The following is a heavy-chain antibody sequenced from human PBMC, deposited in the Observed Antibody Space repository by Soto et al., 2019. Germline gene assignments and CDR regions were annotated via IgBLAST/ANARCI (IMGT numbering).Heavy chain of an antibody. Sequence: EVQLVESGGGLVQPGGSLRLSCAASGFTFSSYWIHWVRQGPGKGLVWVSRINTDASRTNYADSVKGRFTISRDNAKNTVYLQVNSLRDEDTALYFCVRGASGRYYMDVWGKGTTVTVS. CDR1: GFTFSSYW. CDR3: VRGASGRYYMDV. D-gene: IGHD3-10*01. V-gene: IGHV3-74*01. J-gene: IGHJ6*03. CDR2: INTDASRT.